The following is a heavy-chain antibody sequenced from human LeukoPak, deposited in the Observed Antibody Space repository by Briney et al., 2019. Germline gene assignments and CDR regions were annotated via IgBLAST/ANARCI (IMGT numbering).Heavy chain of an antibody. Sequence: ASVKVSYKASGYNFASYAISWVRQAPGQGLECMGWISAYNGNTNSAQNLQGRLTMTTDTSTSTAYMELRSLRCDDTAVYYCARDCDWFDPWGQGTLVTVSS. V-gene: IGHV1-18*01. D-gene: IGHD2-21*01. CDR1: GYNFASYA. CDR3: ARDCDWFDP. J-gene: IGHJ5*02. CDR2: ISAYNGNT.